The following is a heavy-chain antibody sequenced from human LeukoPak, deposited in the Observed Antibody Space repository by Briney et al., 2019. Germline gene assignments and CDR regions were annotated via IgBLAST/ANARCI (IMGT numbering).Heavy chain of an antibody. Sequence: PGGSLRLSRAASGFTVSSNYMNWVRQAPGKGLEWVSVISSAGATYYADSVQGRFTISRDNSKNTLYLQMNSLRAEDTAVYYCARDSSGYDYYWGQGTLVTVSS. J-gene: IGHJ4*02. CDR3: ARDSSGYDYY. D-gene: IGHD5-12*01. CDR1: GFTVSSNY. CDR2: ISSAGAT. V-gene: IGHV3-66*01.